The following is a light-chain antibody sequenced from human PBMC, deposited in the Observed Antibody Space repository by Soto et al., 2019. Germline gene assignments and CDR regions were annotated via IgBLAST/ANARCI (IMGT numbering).Light chain of an antibody. CDR2: GAS. CDR1: ESISTW. V-gene: IGKV1-5*03. Sequence: MTQSPSTLSGSVGDRVTITCRASESISTWLAWYQQKPGKAPKLLIYGASSLESGVPPRFSGYGSGTEFTLTISSLQRDDFGIYYCQQYSRLWSLGQGTKVDIK. CDR3: QQYSRLWS. J-gene: IGKJ1*01.